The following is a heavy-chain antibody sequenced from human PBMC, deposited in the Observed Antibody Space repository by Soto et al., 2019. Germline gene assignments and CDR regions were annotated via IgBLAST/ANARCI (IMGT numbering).Heavy chain of an antibody. J-gene: IGHJ3*02. CDR3: AKDWYYGSGDDDAFDI. D-gene: IGHD3-10*01. V-gene: IGHV3-23*01. Sequence: GGSLRLSCAASGFTFSSYAMSWVRQAPGKGLEWVSAISGSGGSTYYADSVKGRFTISRDNSKNTLYLQMNSLRAEDTAVYYCAKDWYYGSGDDDAFDIWGQGTMVTVSS. CDR2: ISGSGGST. CDR1: GFTFSSYA.